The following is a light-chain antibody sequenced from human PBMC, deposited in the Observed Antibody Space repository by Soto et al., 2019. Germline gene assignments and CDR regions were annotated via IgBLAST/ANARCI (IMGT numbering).Light chain of an antibody. CDR3: SLYTSSTIL. Sequence: QSALTQPASVSGSPGQSIIISCTGTSSDADAYNYVSWYQHHPVKAPKLLIYDVSNRPSGISNRFSGSKSGNTASLTISGLQPEDEADYFCSLYTSSTILFGGGTKVTVL. V-gene: IGLV2-14*03. CDR1: SSDADAYNY. J-gene: IGLJ2*01. CDR2: DVS.